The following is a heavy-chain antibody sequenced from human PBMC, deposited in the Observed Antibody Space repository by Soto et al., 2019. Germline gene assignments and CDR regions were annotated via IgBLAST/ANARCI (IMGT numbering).Heavy chain of an antibody. J-gene: IGHJ4*02. D-gene: IGHD3-10*01. CDR3: ARDSPGYGSGRGYYY. V-gene: IGHV3-48*03. CDR1: GFTFSSYE. Sequence: EVQLVESGGGLVQPGGSLRLSCAASGFTFSSYEMNWVRQAPGKGLEWVSYISSSGSTIYYADSVKGRFTISRDNAKHSLYQQMNSLRAEDTAVYYCARDSPGYGSGRGYYYWGQGTLVTVSS. CDR2: ISSSGSTI.